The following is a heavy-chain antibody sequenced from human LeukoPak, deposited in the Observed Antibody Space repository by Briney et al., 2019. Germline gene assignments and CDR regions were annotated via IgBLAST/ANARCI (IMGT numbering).Heavy chain of an antibody. CDR3: AKDYREGRTNWFDP. J-gene: IGHJ5*02. D-gene: IGHD3-10*01. CDR2: TPYDGSNE. V-gene: IGHV3-30*02. Sequence: GGSLRLSCVASGFTFSSYGMHWVRQAPGRGLEWVAITPYDGSNEYYADTVKGRFTISRDNSKNTLYLQMNSLRAEDTAMYYCAKDYREGRTNWFDPWGQGTLVTVSS. CDR1: GFTFSSYG.